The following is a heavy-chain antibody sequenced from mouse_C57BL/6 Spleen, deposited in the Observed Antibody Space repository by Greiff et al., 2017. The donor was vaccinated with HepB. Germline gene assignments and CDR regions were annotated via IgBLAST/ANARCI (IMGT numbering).Heavy chain of an antibody. V-gene: IGHV1-7*01. J-gene: IGHJ2*01. CDR1: GYTFTSYW. CDR3: AKNYGSSIFFDY. CDR2: INPSSGYT. D-gene: IGHD1-1*01. Sequence: QVQLKESGAELAKPGASVKLSCKASGYTFTSYWMHWVNQRPGQGLEWIGYINPSSGYTKYNQKFKDKATLTADKSSSTAYMQLSSLTYEASAVYYCAKNYGSSIFFDYWGQGTTLTVSS.